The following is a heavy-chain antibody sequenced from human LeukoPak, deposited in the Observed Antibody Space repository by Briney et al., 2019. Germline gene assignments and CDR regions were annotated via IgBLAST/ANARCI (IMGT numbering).Heavy chain of an antibody. CDR2: IYTTGYT. V-gene: IGHV4-61*02. D-gene: IGHD3-10*01. CDR3: ARGPMARHVFDC. J-gene: IGHJ3*01. CDR1: GGSITSGNYY. Sequence: PSETLSLTCTVSGGSITSGNYYWSWIRQPAGKGLEWIGRIYTTGYTTYNPSLKSRVSISVDTSENQFSLKLSSVTAADTAVYFCARGPMARHVFDCWGQGTMVIVSS.